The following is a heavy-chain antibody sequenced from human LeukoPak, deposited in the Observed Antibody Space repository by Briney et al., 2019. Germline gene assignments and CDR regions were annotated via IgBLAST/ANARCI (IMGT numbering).Heavy chain of an antibody. J-gene: IGHJ4*02. CDR3: ARTNVYYYASSDYYPYFDY. Sequence: ASVKVSCKASGYTFTGYYMHWVRQAPGQGLEWMGLINPTGGSTGYAQKFQDRVTMTTDTSTSTAYMELRSLRSDDTAVYYCARTNVYYYASSDYYPYFDYWAQGTLVTVSS. CDR1: GYTFTGYY. CDR2: INPTGGST. D-gene: IGHD3-22*01. V-gene: IGHV1-46*01.